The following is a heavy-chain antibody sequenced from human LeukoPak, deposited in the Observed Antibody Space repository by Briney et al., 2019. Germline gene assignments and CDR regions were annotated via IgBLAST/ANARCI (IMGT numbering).Heavy chain of an antibody. V-gene: IGHV1-69*05. J-gene: IGHJ4*02. CDR3: ARDSVNLGIAAAGNDY. D-gene: IGHD6-13*01. Sequence: SVKVSCKASGGTFSSYAISWVRQAPGQGLEWMGGIIPIFGTANYAQKFQGRVTITTDESTSTAYMELSSLRSEDTAVYYCARDSVNLGIAAAGNDYWGQGTLVTVSS. CDR2: IIPIFGTA. CDR1: GGTFSSYA.